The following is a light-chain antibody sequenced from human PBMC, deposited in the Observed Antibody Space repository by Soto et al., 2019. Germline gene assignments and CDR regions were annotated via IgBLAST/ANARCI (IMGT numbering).Light chain of an antibody. CDR2: AAS. Sequence: DIQMTQSPSSLSASVGDRVTITCRASQGISNYLAWYQQKPGKVPKLLIYAASTLQSGVPFRFSGSGSGTDFTLPISSLQPEDVATYYCQKYNSAPWTFGQGTKVEIK. CDR1: QGISNY. CDR3: QKYNSAPWT. V-gene: IGKV1-27*01. J-gene: IGKJ1*01.